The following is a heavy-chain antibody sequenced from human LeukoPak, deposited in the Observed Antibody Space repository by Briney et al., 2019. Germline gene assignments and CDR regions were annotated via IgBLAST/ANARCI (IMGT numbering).Heavy chain of an antibody. CDR1: GFTSSNAW. CDR2: IKSKIDGGTT. J-gene: IGHJ4*02. D-gene: IGHD3-16*01. CDR3: TDRFR. Sequence: PGGSLRLSCAASGFTSSNAWITWVRQAPGKGLEWVGRIKSKIDGGTTDYAAPVKGRFTISRDDSENTLYLQMNSLKTEDTAVYYCTDRFRWGQGTLVTVSS. V-gene: IGHV3-15*01.